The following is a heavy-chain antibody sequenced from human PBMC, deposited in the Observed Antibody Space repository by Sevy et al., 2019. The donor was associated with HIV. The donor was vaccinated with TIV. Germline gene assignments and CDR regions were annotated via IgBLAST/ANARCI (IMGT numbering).Heavy chain of an antibody. Sequence: ASVKVSCKASGYTFTGYYMHWVRQAPGQGLEWMGRINPNSGGTNYAQKFQGRVTMTRDTSISTAYMELSRLRSDDTAVYYCARGEFGGYYYGMDVWGQGTTVTVSS. CDR2: INPNSGGT. J-gene: IGHJ6*02. V-gene: IGHV1-2*06. CDR1: GYTFTGYY. D-gene: IGHD3-10*01. CDR3: ARGEFGGYYYGMDV.